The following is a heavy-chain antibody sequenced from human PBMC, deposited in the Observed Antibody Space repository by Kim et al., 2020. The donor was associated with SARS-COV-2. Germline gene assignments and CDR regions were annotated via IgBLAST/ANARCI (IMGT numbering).Heavy chain of an antibody. Sequence: GESLKISCKGSGYSFTSYWIGWVRQMPGKGLEWMGIIYPGDSDTRYSPSFQGQVTISADKSISTAYLQWSSLKASDTAMYYCARHLPIVVATRGGFDYWGQGTLVTVSS. CDR1: GYSFTSYW. D-gene: IGHD1-26*01. CDR2: IYPGDSDT. V-gene: IGHV5-51*01. J-gene: IGHJ4*02. CDR3: ARHLPIVVATRGGFDY.